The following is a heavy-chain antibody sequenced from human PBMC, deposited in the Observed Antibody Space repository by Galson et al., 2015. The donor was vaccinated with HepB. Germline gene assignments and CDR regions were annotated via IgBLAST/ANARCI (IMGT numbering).Heavy chain of an antibody. D-gene: IGHD2-15*01. V-gene: IGHV3-23*01. CDR2: ISAGGDTT. CDR1: GFTFSNYA. CDR3: AKANYPGYCSGERSGNCFPLYNFDC. Sequence: SLRLSCAASGFTFSNYAMTWVRQAPGKGLKWVSSISAGGDTTYYADSVKGRFTISRDNSENTLHLEMNSLRADDTAVYYCAKANYPGYCSGERSGNCFPLYNFDCWGQGTLVTVSS. J-gene: IGHJ4*02.